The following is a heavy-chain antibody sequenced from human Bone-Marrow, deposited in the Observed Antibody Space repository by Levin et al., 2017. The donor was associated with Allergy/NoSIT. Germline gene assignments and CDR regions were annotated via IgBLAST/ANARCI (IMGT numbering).Heavy chain of an antibody. CDR1: GGTFSSYA. J-gene: IGHJ5*02. CDR3: ARDRGDCSSTSCYGGNWFDP. Sequence: SVKVSCKASGGTFSSYAISWVRQAPGQGLEWMGGIIPIFGTANYAQKFQGRVTITADESTSTAYMELSSLRSEDTAVYYCARDRGDCSSTSCYGGNWFDPWGQGTLVTVSS. D-gene: IGHD2-2*01. CDR2: IIPIFGTA. V-gene: IGHV1-69*13.